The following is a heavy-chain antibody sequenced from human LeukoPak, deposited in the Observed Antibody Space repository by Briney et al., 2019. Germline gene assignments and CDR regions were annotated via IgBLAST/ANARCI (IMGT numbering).Heavy chain of an antibody. CDR2: INPNSGGT. J-gene: IGHJ4*02. V-gene: IGHV1-2*02. D-gene: IGHD6-13*01. Sequence: ASVKLSCKTSGYTFIDYYMHWVRQAPGQGLEWMGWINPNSGGTNYAQKFQGRVTMTRDTSISTAYMELSRLRSDDTAVYYCARLSGYSSSWSDYWGQGTLVTVSS. CDR1: GYTFIDYY. CDR3: ARLSGYSSSWSDY.